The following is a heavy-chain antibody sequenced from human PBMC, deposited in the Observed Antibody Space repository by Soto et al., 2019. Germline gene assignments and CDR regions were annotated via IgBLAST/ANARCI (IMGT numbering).Heavy chain of an antibody. J-gene: IGHJ4*02. CDR1: GGSISNYY. Sequence: PSETLSLTCTVSGGSISNYYWSWIRQPPGKGLEWIGYIHNSGSTNYNPSLKSRITISVDTSKNQLSLKVSSVTAADTAVYYCASGSGWYYYWGQGTLVTVSS. D-gene: IGHD6-19*01. CDR2: IHNSGST. V-gene: IGHV4-59*01. CDR3: ASGSGWYYY.